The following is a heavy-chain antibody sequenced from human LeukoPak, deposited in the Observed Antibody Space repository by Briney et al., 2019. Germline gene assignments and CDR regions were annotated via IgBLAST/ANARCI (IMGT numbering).Heavy chain of an antibody. D-gene: IGHD3-10*02. CDR2: ISYDGSNK. Sequence: GALRLSCAASGFTFISYGMHGFGQPPARGLEGVAVISYDGSNKYYADSVKGRFTISRDNSKNTLYLQMNSLRAEDTAVYYCAGGPYYYVLMDVWGQGTTVTVSS. CDR1: GFTFISYG. J-gene: IGHJ6*02. CDR3: AGGPYYYVLMDV. V-gene: IGHV3-30*03.